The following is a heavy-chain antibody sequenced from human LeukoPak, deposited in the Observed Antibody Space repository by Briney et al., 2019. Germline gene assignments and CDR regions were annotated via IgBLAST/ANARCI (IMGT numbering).Heavy chain of an antibody. CDR3: AKSLGPFDY. CDR2: ISSSSGSTI. J-gene: IGHJ4*02. V-gene: IGHV3-11*01. CDR1: GFTFSDYY. Sequence: GGSLRLSCAASGFTFSDYYMSWIRQAPGKGLEWVSYISSSSGSTIYYADSVRGRFTISRDNVKNSLYLQMNSLRAEDTAVYYCAKSLGPFDYWGQGTLVTVSS. D-gene: IGHD3-10*01.